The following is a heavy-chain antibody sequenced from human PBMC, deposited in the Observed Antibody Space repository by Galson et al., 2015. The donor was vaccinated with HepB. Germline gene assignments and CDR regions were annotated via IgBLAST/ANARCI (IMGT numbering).Heavy chain of an antibody. CDR3: ARAGVGQDKRNNWFDP. CDR1: GFTFSSYA. Sequence: SLRLSCAASGFTFSSYAMHWVRQAPGKGLEWVAVISYDGSNKYYADSVKGRFTISRDNSKNTLYLQMNSLRAEDTAVYYCARAGVGQDKRNNWFDPWGQGTLVTVSS. V-gene: IGHV3-30-3*01. J-gene: IGHJ5*02. D-gene: IGHD2-15*01. CDR2: ISYDGSNK.